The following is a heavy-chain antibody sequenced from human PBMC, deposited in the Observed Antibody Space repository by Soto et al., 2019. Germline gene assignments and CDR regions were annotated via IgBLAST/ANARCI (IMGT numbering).Heavy chain of an antibody. J-gene: IGHJ4*02. Sequence: RLSCAASGFTFSSYAVSWVRQAPGKGLEWVSVISGSGDSTYYADSVKGRFTISRDNSKNTLYLQMNSLRAEDTAVYYCSRRSRGWYFDYWGKGPLVPASS. CDR2: ISGSGDST. V-gene: IGHV3-23*01. CDR3: SRRSRGWYFDY. D-gene: IGHD6-19*01. CDR1: GFTFSSYA.